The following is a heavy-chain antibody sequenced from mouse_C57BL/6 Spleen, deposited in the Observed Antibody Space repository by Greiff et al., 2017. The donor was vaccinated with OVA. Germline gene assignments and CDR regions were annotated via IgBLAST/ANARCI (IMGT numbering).Heavy chain of an antibody. CDR2: ISSGSSTI. J-gene: IGHJ2*01. V-gene: IGHV5-17*01. Sequence: EVKLLESGGGLVKPGGSLKLSCAASGFTFSDYGMHWVRQAPEKGLEWVAYISSGSSTIYYADTVTGRFTISRDTAKHTLLLQMHSVRSEESAMSYCARGNRDAYFDYWGQGTTVTVSS. CDR1: GFTFSDYG. CDR3: ARGNRDAYFDY. D-gene: IGHD4-1*01.